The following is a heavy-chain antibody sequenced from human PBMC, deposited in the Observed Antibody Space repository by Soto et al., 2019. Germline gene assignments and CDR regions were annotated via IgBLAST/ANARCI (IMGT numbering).Heavy chain of an antibody. CDR2: IYYSGST. CDR1: GGSISSGGYS. J-gene: IGHJ4*02. CDR3: ARAEGSGSYYRC. V-gene: IGHV4-30-2*01. Sequence: SETLSLTCAVSGGSISSGGYSWSWIRQPPGKGLEWIGYIYYSGSTYYNPSLKSRVTISVDRSKNQFSLKLTSVTAADTAVYYCARAEGSGSYYRCWGQGTLVTVSS. D-gene: IGHD3-10*01.